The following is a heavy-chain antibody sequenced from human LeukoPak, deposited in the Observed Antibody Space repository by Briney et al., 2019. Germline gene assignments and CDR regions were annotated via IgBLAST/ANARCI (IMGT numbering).Heavy chain of an antibody. V-gene: IGHV4-59*08. Sequence: SETLSLTCTVSGGSISSYYWSWIRQPPGKGLEWIGYIYYSGSTNYNPSLKSRVTISVDTSKNQFSLKLSSVTAADTAVYYCARHNYYLNWFDSWGQGTLVTVSS. CDR2: IYYSGST. CDR1: GGSISSYY. J-gene: IGHJ5*01. CDR3: ARHNYYLNWFDS. D-gene: IGHD3-22*01.